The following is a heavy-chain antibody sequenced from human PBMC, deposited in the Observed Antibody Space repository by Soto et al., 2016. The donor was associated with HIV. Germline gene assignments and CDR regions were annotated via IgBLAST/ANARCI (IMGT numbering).Heavy chain of an antibody. CDR2: MNPNSGNT. CDR3: ARGERIYGSGSYSLFGY. J-gene: IGHJ4*02. CDR1: GYTFSTYE. D-gene: IGHD3-10*01. V-gene: IGHV1-8*03. Sequence: QVQLVQSGAEVKKPGASVKVSCKASGYTFSTYEIHWVRQATGHGLEWMGWMNPNSGNTGYAQKFQGRVTFSRNTSISTAYMELSSLTSEDTAVYYCARGERIYGSGSYSLFGYWGQGTLVTVSS.